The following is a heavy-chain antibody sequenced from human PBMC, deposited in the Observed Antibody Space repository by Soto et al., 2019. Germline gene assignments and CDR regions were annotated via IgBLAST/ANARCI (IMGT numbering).Heavy chain of an antibody. D-gene: IGHD3-10*01. CDR1: GFTFSDYA. CDR2: LDGAGGST. Sequence: VGSLRLSCLASGFTFSDYAMTWVRHVQGRGLEWVASLDGAGGSTYYADSVRGRFTISRDNSQNTLFLQMKRLTVDDTAIYYCAAPRDEYGSGVSWFTYGMDIWGQGTTVTVSS. J-gene: IGHJ6*02. CDR3: AAPRDEYGSGVSWFTYGMDI. V-gene: IGHV3-23*01.